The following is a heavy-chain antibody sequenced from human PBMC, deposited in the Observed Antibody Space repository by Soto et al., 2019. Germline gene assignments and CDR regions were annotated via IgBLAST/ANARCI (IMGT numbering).Heavy chain of an antibody. CDR1: GGSFSGYY. J-gene: IGHJ1*01. Sequence: PSETLSLTCGVYGGSFSGYYWSWIRQPPGKGLEWIGEINHSGSTNYNPSLKSRVTISVDTSKNQFSLKLSSVTAADTAVYYCARGGILWFGEPRYFQHWGQGTLVTVSS. V-gene: IGHV4-34*01. CDR2: INHSGST. CDR3: ARGGILWFGEPRYFQH. D-gene: IGHD3-10*01.